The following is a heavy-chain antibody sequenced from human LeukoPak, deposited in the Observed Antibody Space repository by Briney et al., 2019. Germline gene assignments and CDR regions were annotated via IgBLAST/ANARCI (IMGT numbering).Heavy chain of an antibody. CDR3: ARLGISVSGGGAYYFDN. J-gene: IGHJ4*02. Sequence: PGGSLRLSCAASGFTFDDYGMSGVGQAAGKGVEWVSGINWNGGRTKYADAVKGRFNIYRESAKKSLYRKMNSQRGEDTALYYCARLGISVSGGGAYYFDNWGQGTLVTVSS. V-gene: IGHV3-20*04. D-gene: IGHD6-19*01. CDR2: INWNGGRT. CDR1: GFTFDDYG.